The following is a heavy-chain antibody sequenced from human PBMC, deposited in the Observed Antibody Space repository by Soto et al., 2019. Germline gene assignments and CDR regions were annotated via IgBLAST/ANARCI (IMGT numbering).Heavy chain of an antibody. CDR1: GFTLNSYA. D-gene: IGHD3-16*02. Sequence: GSLRLSCAASGFTLNSYAMHWVRQAPGKGLEWVAVISYDGSNKYYADSVKGRFTISRDNSKNTLYLQMNSLRAEDTAVYYCAREDTMITFGGVIARPFDYWGQGTLVTVSS. CDR2: ISYDGSNK. CDR3: AREDTMITFGGVIARPFDY. J-gene: IGHJ4*02. V-gene: IGHV3-30-3*01.